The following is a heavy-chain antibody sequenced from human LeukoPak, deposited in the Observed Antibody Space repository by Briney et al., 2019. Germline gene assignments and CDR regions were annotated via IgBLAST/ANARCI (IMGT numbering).Heavy chain of an antibody. CDR1: GFTFSSYG. J-gene: IGHJ4*02. CDR2: IWYDGSNK. CDR3: AKSDSSGYYYAEGGSFDY. V-gene: IGHV3-33*06. Sequence: PGGSLRLSCAASGFTFSSYGMHWVRQAPGKGLERVAVIWYDGSNKYYADSVKGRFTISRDNSKNTLYLQMNSLRAEDTAVYYCAKSDSSGYYYAEGGSFDYWGQGTLVTVSS. D-gene: IGHD3-22*01.